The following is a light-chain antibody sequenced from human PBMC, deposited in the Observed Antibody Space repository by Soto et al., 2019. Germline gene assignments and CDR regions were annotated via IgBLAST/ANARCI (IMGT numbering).Light chain of an antibody. CDR3: HQYGGSPRT. CDR2: GVS. Sequence: IGLTQSPGTLSLSPGERATLFCRASQSVSSNYLNWFQQKPGQAPRLLIYGVSSRATGIPDRFSGSGAGTDFTLTISRLEPEDFAVYYCHQYGGSPRTFGQGTRLEIK. CDR1: QSVSSNY. J-gene: IGKJ5*01. V-gene: IGKV3-20*01.